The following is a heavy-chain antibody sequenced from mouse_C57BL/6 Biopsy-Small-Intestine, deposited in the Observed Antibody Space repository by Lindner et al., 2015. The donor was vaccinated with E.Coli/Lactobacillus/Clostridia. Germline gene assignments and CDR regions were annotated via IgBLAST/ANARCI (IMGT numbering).Heavy chain of an antibody. V-gene: IGHV1-82*01. CDR1: GYAFSSSW. CDR3: ARRNPEAMDF. CDR2: IYPGDGDT. J-gene: IGHJ4*01. Sequence: VQLQESGPELVKPGASVKISCKASGYAFSSSWMNWVKQRPGKGLEWIGRIYPGDGDTNYNGKFKGKATLTADKSSSAAYMQLSSLTSEDSAVFFCARRNPEAMDFWGQGTSVTVSS.